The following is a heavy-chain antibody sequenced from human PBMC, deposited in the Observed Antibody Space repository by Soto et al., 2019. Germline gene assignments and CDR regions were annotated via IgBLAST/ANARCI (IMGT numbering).Heavy chain of an antibody. CDR3: SGGVGDAF. J-gene: IGHJ4*02. Sequence: EVHLVESGGGLVQTGGSLRLSCAIFESTVSRDWMNWVRKAPGKGLEWVAHINQDGSEKYYVDSVKGRFTISRDNAKKSLYLQMNSLRPADKAMYFGSGGVGDAFWGQGTLVTVSS. D-gene: IGHD1-26*01. CDR1: ESTVSRDW. CDR2: INQDGSEK. V-gene: IGHV3-7*04.